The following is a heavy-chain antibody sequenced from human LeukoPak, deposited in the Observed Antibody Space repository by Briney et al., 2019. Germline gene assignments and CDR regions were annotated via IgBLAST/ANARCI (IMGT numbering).Heavy chain of an antibody. V-gene: IGHV4-61*02. J-gene: IGHJ4*02. D-gene: IGHD4-17*01. Sequence: PSQTLSLTCTVSGGSISRGSYYWSWLRQPAGKGLEWIGRIYTSGSTNYNPSLKSRVTISLDTSKNQFSLKLSSVTAADTAVYYCARFNGDYSFDYWGQGTLVTVSS. CDR1: GGSISRGSYY. CDR2: IYTSGST. CDR3: ARFNGDYSFDY.